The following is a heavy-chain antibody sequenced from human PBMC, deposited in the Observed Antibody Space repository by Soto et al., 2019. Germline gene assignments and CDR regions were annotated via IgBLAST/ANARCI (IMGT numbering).Heavy chain of an antibody. CDR2: ITTSSAYI. V-gene: IGHV3-21*03. CDR3: VRSRTARLLRHSRFDT. D-gene: IGHD5-12*01. J-gene: IGHJ5*02. CDR1: GFTFNTYD. Sequence: EVQLVESGGGLVKPGGSLRLSCAASGFTFNTYDMNWVRQAPGKGLEWVSSITTSSAYIYYADSLKGRITISRDNAKNSLFLQINSLRAEDTAVYYCVRSRTARLLRHSRFDTWGQGTLVTVSS.